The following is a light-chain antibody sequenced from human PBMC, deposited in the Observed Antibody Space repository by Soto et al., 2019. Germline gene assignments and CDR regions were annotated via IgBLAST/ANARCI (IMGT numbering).Light chain of an antibody. CDR2: EVS. Sequence: DIVMTQTPLSLSVTPGQPASISCKSSQSLLHSDGRTYVFWYLQKPGQPPQLLIYEVSNRFSGVPDRFIGRGSGTDFSLNISRVEAEDVGVYYCLQTIQIPHTFGQGTKLDIK. CDR1: QSLLHSDGRTY. CDR3: LQTIQIPHT. V-gene: IGKV2D-29*01. J-gene: IGKJ2*01.